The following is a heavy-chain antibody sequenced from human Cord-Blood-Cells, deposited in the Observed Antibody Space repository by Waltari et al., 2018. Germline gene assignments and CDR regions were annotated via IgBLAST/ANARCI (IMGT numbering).Heavy chain of an antibody. J-gene: IGHJ2*01. Sequence: QVQLQQWGAGLLKPSETLSITCAVYGGSFSGYYWSWIRQPPGKGLEWIGEINHSGSTNYNPSLKSRVTISVDTSKNQFSLKLSSVTAADTAVYYCARGFTSVMVYAFKYFDLWGRGTLVTVSS. V-gene: IGHV4-34*01. D-gene: IGHD2-8*01. CDR1: GGSFSGYY. CDR2: INHSGST. CDR3: ARGFTSVMVYAFKYFDL.